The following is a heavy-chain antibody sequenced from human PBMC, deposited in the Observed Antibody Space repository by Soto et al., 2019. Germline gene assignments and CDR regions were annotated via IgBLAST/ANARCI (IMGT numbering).Heavy chain of an antibody. Sequence: GSLRLSCAASGFTFSSYAMNWVRQAPGKGLEWVSAISGSAATTHFADSVKGRFTISRGNSKNTLYLQMNSLRAEDTAVYYCARDRSYYDSSGSYSPPYWGQGTLVTVSS. CDR2: ISGSAATT. CDR1: GFTFSSYA. D-gene: IGHD3-22*01. CDR3: ARDRSYYDSSGSYSPPY. V-gene: IGHV3-23*01. J-gene: IGHJ4*02.